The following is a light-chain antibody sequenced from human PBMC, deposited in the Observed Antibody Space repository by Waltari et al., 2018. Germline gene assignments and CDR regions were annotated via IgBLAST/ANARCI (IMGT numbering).Light chain of an antibody. CDR3: SSYTTDSTYV. J-gene: IGLJ1*01. Sequence: QSALTQPASVSGSPGQSITVPCTGTSNDVGAYNYLSWYQQHPGKVPKLMIYDVTKRPSGISYRFSGSKSGNTASLTISGLQAEDEADYYCSSYTTDSTYVFGTGTKVTVL. CDR2: DVT. V-gene: IGLV2-14*03. CDR1: SNDVGAYNY.